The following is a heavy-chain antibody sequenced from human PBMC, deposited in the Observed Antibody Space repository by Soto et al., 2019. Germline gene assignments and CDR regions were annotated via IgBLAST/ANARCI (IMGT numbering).Heavy chain of an antibody. V-gene: IGHV3-23*01. CDR3: AKAHPDPEYSYADTMI. Sequence: GGSLRLSCAASGFTFSSYAMSWVRQAPGKGLEWVSAISGSGGSTYYADSVKGRFTISRDNSKNTLYLQMNSLRAEDTAVYYCAKAHPDPEYSYADTMIWGQGTLVTVSS. J-gene: IGHJ4*02. CDR1: GFTFSSYA. D-gene: IGHD5-18*01. CDR2: ISGSGGST.